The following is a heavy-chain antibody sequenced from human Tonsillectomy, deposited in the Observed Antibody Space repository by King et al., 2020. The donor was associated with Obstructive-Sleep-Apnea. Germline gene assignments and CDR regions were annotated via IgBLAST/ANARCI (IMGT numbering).Heavy chain of an antibody. V-gene: IGHV4-34*01. CDR3: ARGICSSTSCKWFDP. CDR2: INHSGST. J-gene: IGHJ5*02. D-gene: IGHD2-2*01. CDR1: GGSFSGYY. Sequence: VQLPQWGAGLLKPSETLSLTCAVYGGSFSGYYWSWIRQPPGKGLEWIGEINHSGSTNYNPSLKSRVTISVDTSKNQFSLKLSSVTAADTAVYYCARGICSSTSCKWFDPWGQGTLVTVSS.